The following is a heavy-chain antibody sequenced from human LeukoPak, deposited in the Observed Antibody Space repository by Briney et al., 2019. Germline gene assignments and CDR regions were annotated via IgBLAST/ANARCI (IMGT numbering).Heavy chain of an antibody. CDR2: INSDGSST. D-gene: IGHD6-19*01. CDR3: ARVRDSSGWYPDAFDI. Sequence: GGSLRLSCAASGFTFSSYWMHWVRQAPGKGLGWVSRINSDGSSTSYADSVKGRFTISRDNAKNTLYLQMNSLRAEDTAVYYCARVRDSSGWYPDAFDIWGQGTMVTVSS. J-gene: IGHJ3*02. V-gene: IGHV3-74*01. CDR1: GFTFSSYW.